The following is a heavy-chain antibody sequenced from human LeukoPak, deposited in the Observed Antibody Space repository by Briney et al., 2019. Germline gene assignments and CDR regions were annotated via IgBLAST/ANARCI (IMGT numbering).Heavy chain of an antibody. D-gene: IGHD3-16*01. CDR3: ARRFGAARDDHMDV. J-gene: IGHJ6*03. CDR1: GDSFSSNSAA. Sequence: SQTLSLTCAISGDSFSSNSAAWNWIRQSPSRGLEWLGMTYYKSKWSNDYGVSVKSRITINADTSKNQFSLQLNYVTPEDTAVYYCARRFGAARDDHMDVWGKGTTVTVSS. CDR2: TYYKSKWSN. V-gene: IGHV6-1*01.